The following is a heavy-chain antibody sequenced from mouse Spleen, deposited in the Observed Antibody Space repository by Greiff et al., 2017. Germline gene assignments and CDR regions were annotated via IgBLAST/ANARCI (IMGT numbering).Heavy chain of an antibody. D-gene: IGHD1-2*01. V-gene: IGHV1-82*01. CDR2: IYPGDGDT. CDR1: GYAFSSSW. CDR3: ATTANFDY. J-gene: IGHJ2*01. Sequence: QVTLKVSGPELVKPGASVKISCKASGYAFSSSWMNWVKQRPGKGLEWIGRIYPGDGDTNYNGKFKGKATLTADKSSSTAYMQLSSLTSEDSAVYFCATTANFDYWGQGTTLTVSS.